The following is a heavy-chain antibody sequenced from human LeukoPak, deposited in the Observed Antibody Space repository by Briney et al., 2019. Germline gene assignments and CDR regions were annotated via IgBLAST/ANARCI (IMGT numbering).Heavy chain of an antibody. J-gene: IGHJ4*02. D-gene: IGHD1-7*01. V-gene: IGHV3-74*01. CDR3: VRALTGTEDF. CDR2: INADGSMT. Sequence: GGSLRLSCAASGFTFSRSWMHWVRQAPGKGLVWVSHINADGSMTNYVDSVKGRFTIPRDNAKKTLYLQMNSLRVEDTAVYYCVRALTGTEDFWGQGTLVTVSS. CDR1: GFTFSRSW.